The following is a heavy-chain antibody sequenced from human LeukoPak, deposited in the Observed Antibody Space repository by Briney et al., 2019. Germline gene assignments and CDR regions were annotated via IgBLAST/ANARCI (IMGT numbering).Heavy chain of an antibody. Sequence: GGSLRLSCSASGFTFSRHHMTWVRQAPGKGLEWVSSISATSTFIEDADSVKGRFTISRDNSKNTLYLQMNSLRAEDTAVYYCAKDGGYCSTISCYHRPRWGQGTLVTVSS. CDR2: ISATSTFI. CDR3: AKDGGYCSTISCYHRPR. CDR1: GFTFSRHH. V-gene: IGHV3-21*04. D-gene: IGHD2-2*01. J-gene: IGHJ4*02.